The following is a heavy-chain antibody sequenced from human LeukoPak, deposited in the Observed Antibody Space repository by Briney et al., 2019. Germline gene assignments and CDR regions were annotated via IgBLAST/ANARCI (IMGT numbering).Heavy chain of an antibody. CDR1: GFTFSNYN. J-gene: IGHJ3*02. V-gene: IGHV1-8*03. Sequence: ASVEVSCKASGFTFSNYNINWVRQATGQGLEWMGRMTPNSVHTDFAQKFQGRVTITRSFSKNTAYMELSSLRSEDTAVYYCARSLTDEVDAFDIWGQGTMVTVSS. CDR2: MTPNSVHT. CDR3: ARSLTDEVDAFDI.